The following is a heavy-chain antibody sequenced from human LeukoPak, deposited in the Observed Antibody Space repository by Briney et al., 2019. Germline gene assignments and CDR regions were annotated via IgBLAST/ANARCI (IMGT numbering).Heavy chain of an antibody. CDR3: ARVPPQRYSYDTPLDY. CDR1: GYTFTSYD. J-gene: IGHJ4*02. Sequence: ASVKVSCKASGYTFTSYDINWVRQATGQGLEWMGWMNPNSGNTGYAQKFQGRVTMTRNTSISTAYMELSSLRSEDTAAYYCARVPPQRYSYDTPLDYWGQGTLVTVSS. D-gene: IGHD5-18*01. CDR2: MNPNSGNT. V-gene: IGHV1-8*01.